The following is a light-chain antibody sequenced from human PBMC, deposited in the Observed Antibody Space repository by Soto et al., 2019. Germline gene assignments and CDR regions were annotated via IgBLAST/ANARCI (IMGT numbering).Light chain of an antibody. J-gene: IGKJ3*01. V-gene: IGKV3-15*01. CDR3: QQYNNWPRST. CDR2: ETS. CDR1: QSVSSN. Sequence: EIEMIQSPGTLSVSPGERATLSCRASQSVSSNLAWYQQKPGQTPRLLIYETSFRASGIPARFSGSGSGTECTLSISSLQSEDFAVYYCQQYNNWPRSTFAPGTKVDVK.